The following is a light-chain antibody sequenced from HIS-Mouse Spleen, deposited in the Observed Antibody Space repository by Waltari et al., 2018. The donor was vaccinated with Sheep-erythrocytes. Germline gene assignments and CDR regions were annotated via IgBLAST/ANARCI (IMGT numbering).Light chain of an antibody. Sequence: SYELTQPPSVSMSPGQTARITCSGDALPKQYAYWYQQKPGQAPVLVIYKDKERPSGIPERFSGSSSGTTVTLTISGVQAEDEADYYCQSADSSGTYVVFGGGTKLTVL. J-gene: IGLJ2*01. CDR1: ALPKQY. V-gene: IGLV3-25*03. CDR2: KDK. CDR3: QSADSSGTYVV.